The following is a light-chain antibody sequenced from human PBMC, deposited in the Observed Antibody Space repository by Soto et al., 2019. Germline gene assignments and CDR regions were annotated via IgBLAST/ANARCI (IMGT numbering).Light chain of an antibody. CDR1: LPISNY. CDR3: QKYNSAPLT. CDR2: AAS. Sequence: IQMTQSPSSLSAYVGYRVTITCRASLPISNYLAWYQQKPEKIPNLLIYAASTLQAGVPSRFSDSVSGTDFTLTISSLHSEDVAAYYFQKYNSAPLTFGGGTKVEIK. V-gene: IGKV1-27*01. J-gene: IGKJ4*01.